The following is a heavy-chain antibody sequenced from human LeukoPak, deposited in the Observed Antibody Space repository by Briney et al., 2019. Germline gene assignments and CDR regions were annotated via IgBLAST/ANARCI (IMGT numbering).Heavy chain of an antibody. CDR3: ARAPPRWGGPTH. J-gene: IGHJ4*02. D-gene: IGHD2-21*01. Sequence: PGTSLRLSCAASGFSFSTYAMHWVRQAPGKGLDWVAMIWSDASNQYYADSVKGRFTISRDNSKNTLYLQLNSLRAEDTAVYYCARAPPRWGGPTHWGQGTLVTVSS. V-gene: IGHV3-33*01. CDR2: IWSDASNQ. CDR1: GFSFSTYA.